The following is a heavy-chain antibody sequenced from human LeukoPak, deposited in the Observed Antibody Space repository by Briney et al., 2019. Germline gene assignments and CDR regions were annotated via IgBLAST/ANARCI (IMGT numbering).Heavy chain of an antibody. V-gene: IGHV4-59*08. CDR2: IYYSGST. CDR1: GGSISDYY. Sequence: PSETLSLTCTVSGGSISDYYWSWIRQPPGKGLEWIGYIYYSGSTNYNPSLESRVTISIDTSKNQFSLKVTSVTAADTAMYYCVRHSPGSRGVDYWGQGTLVTVSP. CDR3: VRHSPGSRGVDY. J-gene: IGHJ4*02. D-gene: IGHD6-25*01.